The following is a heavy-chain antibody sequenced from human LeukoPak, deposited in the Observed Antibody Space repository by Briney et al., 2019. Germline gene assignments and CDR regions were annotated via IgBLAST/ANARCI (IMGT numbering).Heavy chain of an antibody. CDR3: ARDLGYYYDSSGYPPDY. D-gene: IGHD3-22*01. Sequence: ASVKVSCKASGGTFSSYAISWVRQAPGQGLEWMGRVIPILGIANYAQKFQGRVTITAGKSTSTAYMELSSLRSEDTAVYCCARDLGYYYDSSGYPPDYWGQGTLVTVSS. J-gene: IGHJ4*02. V-gene: IGHV1-69*04. CDR2: VIPILGIA. CDR1: GGTFSSYA.